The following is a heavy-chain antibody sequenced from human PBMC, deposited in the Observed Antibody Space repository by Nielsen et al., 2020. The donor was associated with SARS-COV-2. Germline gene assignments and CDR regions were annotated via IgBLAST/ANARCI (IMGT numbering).Heavy chain of an antibody. D-gene: IGHD1-26*01. J-gene: IGHJ4*02. Sequence: SLKISCAASGFTFDDYAMHWVRQGPGKGLEWVSGINWNSGTIGYVDSVKGRFTISRDNAKNSLYLQMNSLRAEDTAVYYCARDQSYSGSYYGFDYWGQGTLVTVSS. CDR1: GFTFDDYA. V-gene: IGHV3-9*01. CDR3: ARDQSYSGSYYGFDY. CDR2: INWNSGTI.